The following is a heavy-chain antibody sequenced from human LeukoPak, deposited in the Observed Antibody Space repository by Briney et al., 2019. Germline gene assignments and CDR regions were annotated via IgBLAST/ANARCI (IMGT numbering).Heavy chain of an antibody. CDR3: AKNYYDSSGYYPPYFYYFDY. CDR1: GFTFSSYA. CDR2: ISYDGSNK. V-gene: IGHV3-30*04. D-gene: IGHD3-22*01. J-gene: IGHJ4*02. Sequence: GGSLRLSCAASGFTFSSYAMHWVRQAPGKGLEWVAVISYDGSNKYYADSVKGRFTISRDNSKNTLYLQMNSLRAEDTAVYYCAKNYYDSSGYYPPYFYYFDYWGQGTLVTVSS.